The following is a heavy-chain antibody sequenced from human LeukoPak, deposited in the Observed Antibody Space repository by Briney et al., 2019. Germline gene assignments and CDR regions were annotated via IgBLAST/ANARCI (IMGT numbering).Heavy chain of an antibody. V-gene: IGHV3-23*01. D-gene: IGHD2-2*02. CDR2: ISGSGGST. Sequence: GGSLRLSCAASGFTFSSYAMSWVRQAPGKGLEWVSAISGSGGSTYYADSVKGRFTISRDNPKNTLYLQMNSLRAEDTAVYYCAKPYCSSTSCYTGLYYYYGMDVWGQGTTVTVSS. J-gene: IGHJ6*02. CDR3: AKPYCSSTSCYTGLYYYYGMDV. CDR1: GFTFSSYA.